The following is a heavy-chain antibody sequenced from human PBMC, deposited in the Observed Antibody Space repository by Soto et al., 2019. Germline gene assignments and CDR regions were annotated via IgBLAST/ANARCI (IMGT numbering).Heavy chain of an antibody. Sequence: QVQLQESGPGLVKPSETLSLTCTVSGGSVSSGNYYWSWIRQPPGKGLEWIGYFDYTGSINYNPSLMSRATISIDASKNQFSLRLSSVTAADTAVYYCARSMFYSDGSNYSPFDYWGQGTLVTVSS. CDR1: GGSVSSGNYY. CDR3: ARSMFYSDGSNYSPFDY. D-gene: IGHD3-22*01. J-gene: IGHJ4*02. V-gene: IGHV4-61*01. CDR2: FDYTGSI.